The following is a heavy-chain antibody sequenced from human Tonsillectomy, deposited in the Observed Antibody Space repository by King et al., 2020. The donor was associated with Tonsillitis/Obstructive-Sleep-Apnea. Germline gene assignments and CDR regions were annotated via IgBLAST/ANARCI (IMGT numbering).Heavy chain of an antibody. CDR1: GFIFSNYW. Sequence: VQLVESGGGLVQPGGSLRLSCAASGFIFSNYWMSWVRQAPGKGLEWVANIKQDGSEKYYVDSVKGRFTISRDNAKNSLYLQMNSLRAEDTAVYYCARDVSTTIAASYYDAFDIWGQGKMVTVSS. CDR3: ARDVSTTIAASYYDAFDI. CDR2: IKQDGSEK. J-gene: IGHJ3*02. D-gene: IGHD2-15*01. V-gene: IGHV3-7*04.